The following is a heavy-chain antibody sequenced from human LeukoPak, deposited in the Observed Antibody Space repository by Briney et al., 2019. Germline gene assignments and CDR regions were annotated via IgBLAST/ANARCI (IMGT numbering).Heavy chain of an antibody. CDR1: GFTFSNYA. CDR3: AKAHVPTMIRGVVSSD. V-gene: IGHV3-23*01. D-gene: IGHD3-10*01. Sequence: GGSLRLSCAASGFTFSNYAMSWVRQAPGKGLEWVSGISGSGGSTFYADSVRGRFTISRDYSKDTLFLQMNSLRAEDTALYYCAKAHVPTMIRGVVSSDWGQGTLVTVSS. J-gene: IGHJ4*02. CDR2: ISGSGGST.